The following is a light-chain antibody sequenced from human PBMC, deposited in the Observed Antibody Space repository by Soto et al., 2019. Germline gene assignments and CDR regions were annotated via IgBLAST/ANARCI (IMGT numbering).Light chain of an antibody. CDR1: QSVNSR. V-gene: IGKV3-20*01. CDR2: GAS. CDR3: QQYNNWPIT. J-gene: IGKJ5*01. Sequence: EIVLTQSPGTLSLSPGERATLSCRASQSVNSRLAWYQHKPGQAPRLLISGASSRATGIPDRFSGSGSATDFTLTISRLEPEDFALYYCQQYNNWPITFGQGTRLEIK.